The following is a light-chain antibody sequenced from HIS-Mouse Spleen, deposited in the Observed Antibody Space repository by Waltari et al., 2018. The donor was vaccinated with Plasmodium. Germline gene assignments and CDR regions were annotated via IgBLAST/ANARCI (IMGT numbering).Light chain of an antibody. J-gene: IGKJ4*01. V-gene: IGKV1-5*03. CDR1: QSISSS. CDR3: QQCNSWRT. Sequence: DIQMTQSPSTLSASVGDRVTITCRASQSISSSLAWYQQKPGKAPKLLIYKASSLESGVPSRFSGSGSGTEFTRTISSLQPEDFATYYCQQCNSWRTFGGGTKVEIK. CDR2: KAS.